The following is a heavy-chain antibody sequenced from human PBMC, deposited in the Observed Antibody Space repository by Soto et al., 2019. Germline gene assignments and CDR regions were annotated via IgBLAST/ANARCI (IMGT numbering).Heavy chain of an antibody. J-gene: IGHJ4*02. CDR2: ISGSGGST. CDR3: AKKASVPHLRFLEWLLVSFDY. D-gene: IGHD3-3*01. CDR1: GFTFSSYA. V-gene: IGHV3-23*01. Sequence: GGSLRLSCAASGFTFSSYAMSWVRQAPGKGLEWVSAISGSGGSTYYADSVKGRFTISRDNSKNTLYLQMNSLRAEDTAVYYCAKKASVPHLRFLEWLLVSFDYWGQGTLVTVSS.